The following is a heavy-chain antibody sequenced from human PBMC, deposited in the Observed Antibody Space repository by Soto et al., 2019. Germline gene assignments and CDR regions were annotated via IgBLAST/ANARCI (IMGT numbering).Heavy chain of an antibody. J-gene: IGHJ4*02. V-gene: IGHV1-69*01. CDR2: VIPILGTA. CDR1: GGSLRNSV. CDR3: ARLGHPGH. Sequence: QGQLVQSGAEVKKPGSSAKVSCTASGGSLRNSVISWVRQAPAQRLEWMGGVIPILGTANYAQKFQGRVTMTADEATSTAYMDLRSLSPDDTALYYCARLGHPGHWGPGTLVIVSS.